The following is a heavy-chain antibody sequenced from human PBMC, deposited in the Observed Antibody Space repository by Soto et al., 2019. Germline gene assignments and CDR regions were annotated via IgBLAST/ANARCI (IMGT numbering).Heavy chain of an antibody. CDR2: INHSGSN. CDR1: GGSFSGYY. V-gene: IGHV4-34*01. Sequence: SETLSLTCAVYGGSFSGYYWSWIRQPPGKGLEWIGEINHSGSNNYNPSLKSRVTISVDTSKNQFSLKLSSVTAADAAVYYCARRYYDSSGYLRAFDIWGQGTMVTVSS. D-gene: IGHD3-22*01. J-gene: IGHJ3*02. CDR3: ARRYYDSSGYLRAFDI.